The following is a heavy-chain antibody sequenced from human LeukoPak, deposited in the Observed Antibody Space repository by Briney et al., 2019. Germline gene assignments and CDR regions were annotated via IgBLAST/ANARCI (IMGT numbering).Heavy chain of an antibody. Sequence: GGSLRLSCAASGFTFSSYWMHWVSHAPGKGLVWVSRIKSDGKTNYPDSAKGRFTISRDNPKNTVSLQMNSLRAEDTGVYYCARAPSEIGGYYPEYFRHWGQGPLVTVSS. CDR1: GFTFSSYW. CDR3: ARAPSEIGGYYPEYFRH. V-gene: IGHV3-74*01. D-gene: IGHD3-22*01. J-gene: IGHJ1*01. CDR2: IKSDGKT.